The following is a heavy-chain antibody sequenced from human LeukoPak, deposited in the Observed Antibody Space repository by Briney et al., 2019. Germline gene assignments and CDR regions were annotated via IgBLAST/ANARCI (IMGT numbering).Heavy chain of an antibody. D-gene: IGHD3-3*01. CDR2: IKQDGSEK. J-gene: IGHJ4*02. CDR3: ARDGVVITVFFDY. Sequence: PGGSLRLSCAASGFTFSSYWMSWVRQAPGKGLEWVANIKQDGSEKYYVDSVKGRFTISRDNAKNSLYLQMNSLRAEDTAVYYCARDGVVITVFFDYWGQGTLVTVSS. CDR1: GFTFSSYW. V-gene: IGHV3-7*01.